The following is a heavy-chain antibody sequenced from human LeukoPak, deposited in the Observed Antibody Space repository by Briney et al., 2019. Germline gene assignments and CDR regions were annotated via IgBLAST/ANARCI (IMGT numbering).Heavy chain of an antibody. J-gene: IGHJ2*01. CDR1: GGSINNYY. V-gene: IGHV4-4*07. D-gene: IGHD4-17*01. Sequence: PSETLSLTCTVSGGSINNYYWSWIRQPAGKGPEYIGRIYISGSTNYNPSLKSRVTMSVDTSKNQFSLKLGSVTAADTAVYYCARGVTVQWYFDLWGRGTLVTVSS. CDR3: ARGVTVQWYFDL. CDR2: IYISGST.